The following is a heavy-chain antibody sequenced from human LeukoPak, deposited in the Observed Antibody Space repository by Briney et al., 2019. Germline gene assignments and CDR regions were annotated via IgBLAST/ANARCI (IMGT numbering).Heavy chain of an antibody. Sequence: ASVKASCKASGYTFTGYYMHWVRQAPGQGLEWMGWINPNSGGSNYAQKFQGRVTMTRDTSISTAYMELSRLRSDDTAVYYCASGCSGGDCYSGDYNWFDPWGQGTLVTVSS. D-gene: IGHD2-15*01. CDR2: INPNSGGS. V-gene: IGHV1-2*02. CDR3: ASGCSGGDCYSGDYNWFDP. CDR1: GYTFTGYY. J-gene: IGHJ5*02.